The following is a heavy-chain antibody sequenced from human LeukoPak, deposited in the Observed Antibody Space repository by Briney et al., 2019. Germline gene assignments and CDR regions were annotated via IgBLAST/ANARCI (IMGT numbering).Heavy chain of an antibody. CDR3: ARFEAVAGSFDY. J-gene: IGHJ4*02. CDR2: IYYSGST. CDR1: GGSISSYC. Sequence: SETLSLTCTVSGGSISSYCWSWIRQPPGKGLEWIGHIYYSGSTNCNPSLKSRVTISVDTSKNQFSLKLSSVTAADTAVYYCARFEAVAGSFDYWGQGTLVTVSS. V-gene: IGHV4-59*08. D-gene: IGHD6-19*01.